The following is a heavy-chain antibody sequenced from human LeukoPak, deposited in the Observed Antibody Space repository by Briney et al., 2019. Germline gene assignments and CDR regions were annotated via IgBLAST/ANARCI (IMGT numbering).Heavy chain of an antibody. CDR3: ARHPSNYYDSSGYFGCFDP. J-gene: IGHJ5*02. CDR2: INPSGGGT. D-gene: IGHD3-22*01. CDR1: GYTFTNYY. V-gene: IGHV1-46*01. Sequence: ASVKVSCKASGYTFTNYYMHWVRQAPGQGLEWMGLINPSGGGTTYAQKFQGRVSMTRDTSTSTFYMDLSSLRSEDTAVYYCARHPSNYYDSSGYFGCFDPWGQGTLVTVSS.